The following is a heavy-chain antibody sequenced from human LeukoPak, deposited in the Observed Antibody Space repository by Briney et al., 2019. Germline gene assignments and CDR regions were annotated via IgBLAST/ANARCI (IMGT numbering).Heavy chain of an antibody. V-gene: IGHV5-51*01. CDR2: IYLGDSET. CDR3: ARHPSYMSGWPLDY. CDR1: GYGFTNYW. Sequence: GESLQISCQGSGYGFTNYWIGWVRQMPGKGLEWMGIIYLGDSETRYSPSFQGQVTISADKSIRTAYLQWSSLKASDTAMYYCARHPSYMSGWPLDYWGQGTLVTVSS. J-gene: IGHJ4*02. D-gene: IGHD6-19*01.